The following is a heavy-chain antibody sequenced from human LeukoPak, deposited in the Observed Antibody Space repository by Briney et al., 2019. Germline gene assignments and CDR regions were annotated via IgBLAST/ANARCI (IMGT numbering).Heavy chain of an antibody. V-gene: IGHV4-39*07. CDR2: IYYSGIT. J-gene: IGHJ4*02. D-gene: IGHD6-6*01. Sequence: SETLSLTCTVSVGSISTNAYYCGWIRQPPGKGLQWIGSIYYSGITYYNPSLKSRVTISVDTSKNQFSLKVRSVTAADTAVYYCVRSEYSTFLDYWGQGTLVTVSS. CDR3: VRSEYSTFLDY. CDR1: VGSISTNAYY.